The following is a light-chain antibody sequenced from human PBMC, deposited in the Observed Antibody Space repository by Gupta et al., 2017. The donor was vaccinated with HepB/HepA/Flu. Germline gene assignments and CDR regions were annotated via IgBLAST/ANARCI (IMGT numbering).Light chain of an antibody. CDR3: AAWDDSLNGLV. CDR2: YGD. Sequence: HSVVTQPPSVSEAPRQRVPISCSGSWSNIGDNTVHWYQQLPGKAPKLLIYYGDLLPSGVSDRFSGSKSGTSASLTISGLQSEDEADYYCAAWDDSLNGLVFGGGTKLTVL. J-gene: IGLJ3*02. CDR1: WSNIGDNT. V-gene: IGLV1-36*01.